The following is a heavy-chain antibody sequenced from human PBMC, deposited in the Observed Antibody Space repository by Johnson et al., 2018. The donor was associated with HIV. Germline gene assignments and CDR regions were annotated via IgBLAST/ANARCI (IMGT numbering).Heavy chain of an antibody. CDR1: GFTFSSYD. V-gene: IGHV3-13*01. CDR3: ARSGSYNWNYGAFDI. J-gene: IGHJ3*02. Sequence: VQLVESGGGLVQPGGSLRLSCAASGFTFSSYDMHWVRQATGKGLEWVSAIGTAGDTYYPGSVKGRFTISRENAKNSLYIQMNSLRAGDTALYYCARSGSYNWNYGAFDIWGQGTMVTVSS. D-gene: IGHD1-7*01. CDR2: IGTAGDT.